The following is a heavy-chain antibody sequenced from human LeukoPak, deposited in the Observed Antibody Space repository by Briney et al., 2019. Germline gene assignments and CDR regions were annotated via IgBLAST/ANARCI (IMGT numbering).Heavy chain of an antibody. CDR2: INAGNGNT. V-gene: IGHV1-3*01. CDR3: ASDCSDGNCYFDY. J-gene: IGHJ4*02. CDR1: GYTFTSYA. D-gene: IGHD2-15*01. Sequence: ASVKVSCKASGYTFTSYAMHWVRQAPGQRLEWMGRINAGNGNTKYSQKFQGRVTITRDTSASTAYMELSSLRSEDTAVYYCASDCSDGNCYFDYWGQGTLVIVSS.